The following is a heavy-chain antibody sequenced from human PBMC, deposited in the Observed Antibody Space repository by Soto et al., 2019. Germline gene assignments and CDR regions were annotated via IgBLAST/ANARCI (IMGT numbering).Heavy chain of an antibody. V-gene: IGHV1-69*01. D-gene: IGHD2-2*02. CDR2: IIPIFGTA. Sequence: QVQLVQSGAEVKKPGSSVKVSCKASGGTFSSYAISWVRQAPGQGLEWMGGIIPIFGTANYAQKFQGRVTMTADESTSTAYMELSSLRSEDTAVYYCARGGIVVVPAAIYYYGMDVWGQGTTVTVSS. CDR1: GGTFSSYA. J-gene: IGHJ6*02. CDR3: ARGGIVVVPAAIYYYGMDV.